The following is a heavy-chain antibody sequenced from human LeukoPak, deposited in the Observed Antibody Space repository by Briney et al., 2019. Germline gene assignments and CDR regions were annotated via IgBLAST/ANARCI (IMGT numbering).Heavy chain of an antibody. CDR1: GFTFTKFW. CDR2: ISSSSSYI. D-gene: IGHD3-9*01. Sequence: GGSLRLSCEASGFTFTKFWMSWVRQAPGKGLEWVSSISSSSSYIYYADSVKGRFTISRDNAKNSLYLQMNSLRAEDTAVYYCARGAYYDILTGLEGYGYYYMDVWGKGTTVTVSS. V-gene: IGHV3-21*01. J-gene: IGHJ6*03. CDR3: ARGAYYDILTGLEGYGYYYMDV.